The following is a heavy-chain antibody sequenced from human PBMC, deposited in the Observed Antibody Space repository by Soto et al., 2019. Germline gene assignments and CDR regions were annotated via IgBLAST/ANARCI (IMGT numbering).Heavy chain of an antibody. D-gene: IGHD2-2*01. Sequence: QITLKESGPTLVNPTQTLTLTCTFSGFSLSTSGVTVGWIRQPPGKALEWLALIYWDDDKRSSPSLKNRLTITKDTSKNQVVLTITNMEPVDTATYYCAHSQSFDIVVVTAAIPPGEGYFDYWGQGTPVTVSS. CDR3: AHSQSFDIVVVTAAIPPGEGYFDY. CDR1: GFSLSTSGVT. J-gene: IGHJ4*02. CDR2: IYWDDDK. V-gene: IGHV2-5*02.